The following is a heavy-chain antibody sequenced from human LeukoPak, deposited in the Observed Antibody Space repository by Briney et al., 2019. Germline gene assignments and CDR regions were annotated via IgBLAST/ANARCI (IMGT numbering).Heavy chain of an antibody. J-gene: IGHJ4*02. CDR1: GYSFTNYD. D-gene: IGHD3-10*01. V-gene: IGHV1-8*03. Sequence: ASVKVSCKASGYSFTNYDINWVRQATGQGLEWMGWMNPKSGDTGYSQKFQGRVFITRDTSINTAYMELSSLGSDDTAVYYCARDVLLWFGEKSKFDYWGQGTLVTVSS. CDR3: ARDVLLWFGEKSKFDY. CDR2: MNPKSGDT.